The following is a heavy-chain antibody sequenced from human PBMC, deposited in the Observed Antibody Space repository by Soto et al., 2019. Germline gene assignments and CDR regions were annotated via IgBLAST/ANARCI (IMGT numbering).Heavy chain of an antibody. Sequence: ASVKVSCKASGYTFTSYAMHWVRQTPGQRLERMGRINAGNGNTKYSQKIQGRVTITRDTSTSTAYMELSSLRSEDTAVYYCASTGALTTTPFDAFDIWGQGTMVTVSS. D-gene: IGHD4-17*01. CDR1: GYTFTSYA. CDR2: INAGNGNT. CDR3: ASTGALTTTPFDAFDI. V-gene: IGHV1-3*01. J-gene: IGHJ3*02.